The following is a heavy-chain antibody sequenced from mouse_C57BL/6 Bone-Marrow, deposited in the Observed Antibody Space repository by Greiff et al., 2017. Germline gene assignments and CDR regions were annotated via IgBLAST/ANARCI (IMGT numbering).Heavy chain of an antibody. CDR2: INPGSGGT. Sequence: QVQLQQSGAELVRPGTSVKVSCKASGYAFTNYLIEWVKQRPGQGLEWIGVINPGSGGTNYNEKFKGKATLTADKSSSTAYMQLSSLTSEDSAVEFCARSKNWDSWFAYWGQGTLVTVSA. CDR3: ARSKNWDSWFAY. CDR1: GYAFTNYL. J-gene: IGHJ3*01. D-gene: IGHD4-1*01. V-gene: IGHV1-54*01.